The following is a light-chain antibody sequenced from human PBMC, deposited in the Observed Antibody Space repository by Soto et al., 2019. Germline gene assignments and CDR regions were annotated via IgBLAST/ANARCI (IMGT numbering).Light chain of an antibody. CDR2: NVY. V-gene: IGLV2-14*03. CDR3: QSYDSTLSARYV. Sequence: QSVLTQPASVSGSPGQSITISCTGTSSDVGAYNFVSWHQQHPGKAPKLMLYNVYDRPSGISYRFSGSKSGNTASLTISGLQAEDEGDYSCQSYDSTLSARYVFGTGTKLTVL. J-gene: IGLJ1*01. CDR1: SSDVGAYNF.